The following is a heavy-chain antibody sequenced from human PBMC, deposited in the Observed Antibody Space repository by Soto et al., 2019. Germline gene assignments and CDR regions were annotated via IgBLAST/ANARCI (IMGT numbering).Heavy chain of an antibody. V-gene: IGHV4-39*01. J-gene: IGHJ5*02. D-gene: IGHD1-26*01. Sequence: QLQLQDSGPGLVKPSETLSLTCTVSGGSISSSSYYWGWIRQPPGKGLEWSGSTYYSGSTYYNRSLMSRHTISVDTSKNQFSLKLSSVTAPDSVGYYCARQVGDPWGQGTPVTVSS. CDR1: GGSISSSSYY. CDR3: ARQVGDP. CDR2: TYYSGST.